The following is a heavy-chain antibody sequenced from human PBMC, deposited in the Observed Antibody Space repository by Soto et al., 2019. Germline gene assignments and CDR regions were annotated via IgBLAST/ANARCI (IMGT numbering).Heavy chain of an antibody. CDR1: GGSISSSSYY. J-gene: IGHJ3*02. V-gene: IGHV4-39*01. Sequence: SETLSLTCTVSGGSISSSSYYWGWIRQPPGKGLEWIGSIYYSGSTYYNPSLKSRVTISVDTSKNQFSLKLSSVTAADTAVYYCARTYYNWNDRGAFDIWGQGTMVTV. CDR2: IYYSGST. D-gene: IGHD1-1*01. CDR3: ARTYYNWNDRGAFDI.